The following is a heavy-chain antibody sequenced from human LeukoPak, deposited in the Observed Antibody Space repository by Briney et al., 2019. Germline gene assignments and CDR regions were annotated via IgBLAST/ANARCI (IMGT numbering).Heavy chain of an antibody. D-gene: IGHD5-18*01. Sequence: PGGSLRLSCAASGFTFSSYAIHWVRQAPGKGLEWVSSISSSSNYIYYADSVKGRFTISRDNAKNSLYLQMNSLRAEDTAVYYCARDRWGYSYGGDWGQGTLVTVSS. CDR1: GFTFSSYA. J-gene: IGHJ4*02. V-gene: IGHV3-21*01. CDR3: ARDRWGYSYGGD. CDR2: ISSSSNYI.